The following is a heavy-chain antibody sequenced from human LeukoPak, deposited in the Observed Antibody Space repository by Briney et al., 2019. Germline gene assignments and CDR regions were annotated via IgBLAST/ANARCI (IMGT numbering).Heavy chain of an antibody. V-gene: IGHV1-8*03. Sequence: ASVKVSCKASGYTFTDYHINWVRQASGQGLEWMTWINPDTGDKGYARKFQDRVTITTDTSISTAYMELSSLSSEDTAVYFCARTTSMTASGYDYWGQGTLVTVSS. J-gene: IGHJ4*02. CDR2: INPDTGDK. D-gene: IGHD2-21*02. CDR3: ARTTSMTASGYDY. CDR1: GYTFTDYH.